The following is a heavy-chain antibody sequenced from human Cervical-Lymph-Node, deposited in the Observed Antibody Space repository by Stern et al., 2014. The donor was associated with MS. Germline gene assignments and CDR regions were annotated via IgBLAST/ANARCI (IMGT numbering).Heavy chain of an antibody. J-gene: IGHJ6*02. CDR3: ARGKTRYYYYGLDV. V-gene: IGHV4-34*01. CDR1: GESFSGYY. Sequence: QVQLQQWGAGLLKPSETLSLTCAVSGESFSGYYWSWIRQPPGKGLEWIGEISHGGSTKYNPTLESRGTQSVETTKSHFSLRLSSVTAADTAVYYCARGKTRYYYYGLDVWGQGTTVIVSS. CDR2: ISHGGST. D-gene: IGHD4-23*01.